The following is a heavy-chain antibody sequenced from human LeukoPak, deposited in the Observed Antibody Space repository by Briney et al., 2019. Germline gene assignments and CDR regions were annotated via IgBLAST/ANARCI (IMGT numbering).Heavy chain of an antibody. CDR2: ISGSGGGT. J-gene: IGHJ4*02. CDR3: AKLVGTTPFDY. V-gene: IGHV3-23*01. CDR1: GFTFSSFG. Sequence: PGGSLRLSCAASGFTFSSFGMHWVRQAPGKGLEWVSIISGSGGGTYYADSVMGRFTISRDNSKNTLYLQMNSLRAEDTAIYYCAKLVGTTPFDYWGQGTLVTVSS. D-gene: IGHD1-7*01.